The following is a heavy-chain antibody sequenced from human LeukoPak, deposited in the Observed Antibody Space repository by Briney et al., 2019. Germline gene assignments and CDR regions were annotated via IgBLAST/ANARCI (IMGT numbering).Heavy chain of an antibody. CDR3: AKPATFYDILTGYDY. D-gene: IGHD3-9*01. Sequence: GGSLRLSCAASGFTFSSYAMSWVRQAPGKGLEWVSAISGSGARTDYADPVKGRFTISRDNSKNTTYLQMINLRVEDTAVYYCAKPATFYDILTGYDYWGQGTLVTVSS. J-gene: IGHJ4*02. CDR1: GFTFSSYA. CDR2: ISGSGART. V-gene: IGHV3-23*01.